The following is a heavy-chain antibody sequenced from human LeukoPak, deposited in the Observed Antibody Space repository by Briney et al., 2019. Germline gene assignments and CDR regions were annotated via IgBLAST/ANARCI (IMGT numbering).Heavy chain of an antibody. Sequence: ASVKVSCKASGGTFSSYAISWVRQAPGQGLEWMGGIIPIFGTANYAQKFQGRVTITTDESTSTAYMELSSLRSDDTAVYYCARGAAAGTSAFDIWGQGTTVTVSS. CDR2: IIPIFGTA. CDR1: GGTFSSYA. D-gene: IGHD6-13*01. V-gene: IGHV1-69*05. CDR3: ARGAAAGTSAFDI. J-gene: IGHJ3*02.